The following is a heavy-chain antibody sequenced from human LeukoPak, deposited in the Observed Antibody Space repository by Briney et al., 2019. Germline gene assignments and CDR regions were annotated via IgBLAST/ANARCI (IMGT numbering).Heavy chain of an antibody. CDR2: IYHSGST. CDR1: GYSISSGYY. CDR3: ARETDGDSSGLTAGYWLDP. D-gene: IGHD3-22*01. V-gene: IGHV4-38-2*01. Sequence: SETLFLTCAVSGYSISSGYYWGWIRQPPGKGLEWIGSIYHSGSTYYNPSLKSRVTISVDTSKNQFSLKLSSVTAADTAVYYCARETDGDSSGLTAGYWLDPWGQGTLVTVSS. J-gene: IGHJ5*02.